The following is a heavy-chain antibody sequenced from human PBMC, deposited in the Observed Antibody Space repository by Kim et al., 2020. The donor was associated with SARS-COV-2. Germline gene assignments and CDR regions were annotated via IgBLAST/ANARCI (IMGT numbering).Heavy chain of an antibody. Sequence: YYNPSLKSRVTISVDTSKNQFSLKLSSVTAADTAVYYCARIATVTYGMDVWGQGTTVTVSS. D-gene: IGHD4-17*01. CDR3: ARIATVTYGMDV. J-gene: IGHJ6*02. V-gene: IGHV4-31*02.